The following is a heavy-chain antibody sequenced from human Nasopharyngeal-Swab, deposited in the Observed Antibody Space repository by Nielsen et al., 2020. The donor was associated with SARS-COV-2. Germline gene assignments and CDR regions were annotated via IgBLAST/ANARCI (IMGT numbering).Heavy chain of an antibody. CDR2: IKQDGSEM. Sequence: GESLKISCAASGFIFSNYWMTWVRQAPGKGLEWVANIKQDGSEMYYVDSVKGRFTISRDNAKNTLFLQMDNLRAEDTAVYYCTRLTYYYDSSSGGWGQGTLVTVSS. J-gene: IGHJ4*02. CDR3: TRLTYYYDSSSGG. V-gene: IGHV3-7*01. D-gene: IGHD3-22*01. CDR1: GFIFSNYW.